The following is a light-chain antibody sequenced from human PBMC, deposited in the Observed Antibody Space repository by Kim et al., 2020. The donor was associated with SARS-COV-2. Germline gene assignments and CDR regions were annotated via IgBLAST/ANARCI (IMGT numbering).Light chain of an antibody. CDR2: AAS. V-gene: IGKV3-20*01. CDR3: QQYGGSPLVT. Sequence: PGERATPSCRASQSVSSKYLAWYQQKPGQAPRLLMYAASTRATGIPDRFSGSGSGTDFTLTISRLEPEDFAVYFCQQYGGSPLVTFGGGTKVEI. J-gene: IGKJ4*01. CDR1: QSVSSKY.